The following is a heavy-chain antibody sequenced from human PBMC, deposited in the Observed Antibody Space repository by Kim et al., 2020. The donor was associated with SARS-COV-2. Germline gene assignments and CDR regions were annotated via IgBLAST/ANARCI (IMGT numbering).Heavy chain of an antibody. CDR3: ARLLGYCSSTSCLHYYGMDV. CDR2: IYYSGST. CDR1: GGSISSYY. D-gene: IGHD2-2*01. V-gene: IGHV4-59*08. J-gene: IGHJ6*02. Sequence: SETLSLTCTVSGGSISSYYWSWIRQPPGKGLEWIGYIYYSGSTNYNLSLMSRGTISVDTSKNQFSLKLSSVTAADTAVYYCARLLGYCSSTSCLHYYGMDVWGQGTTVTVSS.